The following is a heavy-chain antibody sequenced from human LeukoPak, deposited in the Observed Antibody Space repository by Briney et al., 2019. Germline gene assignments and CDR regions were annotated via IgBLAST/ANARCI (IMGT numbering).Heavy chain of an antibody. CDR2: INPNSGGT. J-gene: IGHJ5*02. D-gene: IGHD3-22*01. V-gene: IGHV1-2*02. CDR1: GYTFTGYY. Sequence: GASVKVSCKASGYTFTGYYMHWVRQAPGQGLEWMGWINPNSGGTNYAQKFQGRVTMTRDTSISTAYMELSSLRSEDTAVYYCARSYYENWFDPWGQGTLVTVSS. CDR3: ARSYYENWFDP.